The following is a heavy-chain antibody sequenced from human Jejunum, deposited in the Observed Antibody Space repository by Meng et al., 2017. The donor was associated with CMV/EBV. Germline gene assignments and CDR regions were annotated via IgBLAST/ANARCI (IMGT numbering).Heavy chain of an antibody. D-gene: IGHD5-18*01. CDR2: FYYPETT. Sequence: GAAISTGSYFWDWIRQPPGKGLEWMGTFYYPETTDYSPPLESRVTISVDTSKNRLSLKLNSVTAADSAVCYCARAFGFNYDHSPTHWGQGMLVTVSS. CDR1: GAAISTGSYF. J-gene: IGHJ4*02. CDR3: ARAFGFNYDHSPTH. V-gene: IGHV4-39*07.